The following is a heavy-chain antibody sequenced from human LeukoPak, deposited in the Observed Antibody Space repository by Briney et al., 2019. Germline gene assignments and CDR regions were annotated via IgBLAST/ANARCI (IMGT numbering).Heavy chain of an antibody. CDR2: IWYDGSNK. Sequence: PGGSLRLSCAASGFTFSIYGIHWVRQAPGKGLEWVAIIWYDGSNKNYADSVKGRFTISRDNSKNTLYLQMNSLRAEDTAVYYCAKDAPYSLDYWGQGTQVTVSS. V-gene: IGHV3-33*06. CDR3: AKDAPYSLDY. CDR1: GFTFSIYG. J-gene: IGHJ4*02. D-gene: IGHD2-15*01.